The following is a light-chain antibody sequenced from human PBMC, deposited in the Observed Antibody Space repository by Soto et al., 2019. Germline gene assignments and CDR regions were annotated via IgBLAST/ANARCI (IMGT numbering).Light chain of an antibody. J-gene: IGKJ1*01. V-gene: IGKV2-28*01. Sequence: DIVMTQSPLSLPVTPGEPASISCRSSQSLLHSNGYNYLDWYLQKPGQSPQLLIYLGSNRASGVPDRFGGSGSGTDFTLKISRVEAEDVGVYYCMQNVQTPPTFGQGTKVEIQ. CDR1: QSLLHSNGYNY. CDR3: MQNVQTPPT. CDR2: LGS.